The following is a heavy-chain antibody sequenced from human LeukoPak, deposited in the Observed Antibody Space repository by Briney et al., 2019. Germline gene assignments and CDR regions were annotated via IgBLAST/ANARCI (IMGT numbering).Heavy chain of an antibody. D-gene: IGHD3-16*01. Sequence: RPGGSLRLSCAASGFTFSSYAMSWVRQAPGKGLEWVSAVTGGGGNTYYADSVKGRFTISRDNSKNTLYLQMNSLRAEDTAVYYCAKDRVFLGSPPYYYYYYYMDVWGKGTTVTVSS. CDR1: GFTFSSYA. J-gene: IGHJ6*03. CDR3: AKDRVFLGSPPYYYYYYYMDV. CDR2: VTGGGGNT. V-gene: IGHV3-23*01.